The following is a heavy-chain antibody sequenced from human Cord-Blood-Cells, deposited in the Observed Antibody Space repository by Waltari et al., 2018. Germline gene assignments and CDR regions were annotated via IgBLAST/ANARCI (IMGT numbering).Heavy chain of an antibody. CDR2: IIPIFGTA. CDR1: GGTFSSYA. J-gene: IGHJ5*02. Sequence: QVQLVQSGAEVKKPGSSVTVSCKASGGTFSSYAISWVRQAPGHRLEWMGGIIPIFGTANYAQKCQGRVTITADESTSTAYMELSSLRSEDTAVYYCARVGYCSSTSCYDLGWFDPWGQGTLVTVSS. V-gene: IGHV1-69*01. D-gene: IGHD2-2*01. CDR3: ARVGYCSSTSCYDLGWFDP.